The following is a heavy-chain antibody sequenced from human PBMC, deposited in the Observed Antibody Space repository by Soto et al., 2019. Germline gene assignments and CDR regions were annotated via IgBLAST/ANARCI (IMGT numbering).Heavy chain of an antibody. D-gene: IGHD4-17*01. J-gene: IGHJ4*02. CDR1: GGTFSSYA. CDR3: ASEPTVTTSFDY. CDR2: IIPIFGTA. V-gene: IGHV1-69*13. Sequence: ASVKVSCKASGGTFSSYAISWVRQAPGQGLEWVGGIIPIFGTANYAQKFQGRVTITADESTSTAYMELSSLRSEDTAVYYCASEPTVTTSFDYWGQGTLVTVSS.